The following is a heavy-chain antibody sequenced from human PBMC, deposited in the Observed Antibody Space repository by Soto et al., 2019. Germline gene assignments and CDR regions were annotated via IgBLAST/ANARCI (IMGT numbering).Heavy chain of an antibody. Sequence: SETLSLTCTVSGDSISVGYYWSWIRQHPGKGLEWIGYVSPSGTTYYNPSLKSRVSISVDTSKNQFSLKLSSVTAADTAVYYCARYYYDSSGYYAFDYWGQGTLVTVSS. V-gene: IGHV4-38-2*02. CDR2: VSPSGTT. J-gene: IGHJ4*02. D-gene: IGHD3-22*01. CDR3: ARYYYDSSGYYAFDY. CDR1: GDSISVGYY.